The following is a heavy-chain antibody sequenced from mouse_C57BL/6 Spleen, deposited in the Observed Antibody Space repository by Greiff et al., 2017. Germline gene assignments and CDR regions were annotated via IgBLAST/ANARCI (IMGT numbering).Heavy chain of an antibody. V-gene: IGHV1-64*01. Sequence: VQLQQPGAELVKPGASVKLSCKASGYTFTSYWMHWVKQRPGQGLEWIGMIHPNSGSTNYNEKFKSKATLTVDKSSSTAYMQLSSLTSEDSAVYYCASSPLLFYFDYWGQGTTLTVSS. CDR2: IHPNSGST. D-gene: IGHD2-1*01. J-gene: IGHJ2*01. CDR1: GYTFTSYW. CDR3: ASSPLLFYFDY.